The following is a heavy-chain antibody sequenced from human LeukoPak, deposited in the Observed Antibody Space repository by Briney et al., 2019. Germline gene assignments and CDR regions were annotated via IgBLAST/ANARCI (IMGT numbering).Heavy chain of an antibody. D-gene: IGHD5-18*01. V-gene: IGHV3-23*01. Sequence: PGGSLRLSCAASGFTFSSYAMSWVRQAPGKGLEWVSAISGSGGSTYYADSVKGRFTISRDDSKNTLYLQMNSLRAEDTAVYYCAKDFEIDGQLWFTFDIWGQGTMVTVSS. CDR3: AKDFEIDGQLWFTFDI. CDR2: ISGSGGST. CDR1: GFTFSSYA. J-gene: IGHJ3*02.